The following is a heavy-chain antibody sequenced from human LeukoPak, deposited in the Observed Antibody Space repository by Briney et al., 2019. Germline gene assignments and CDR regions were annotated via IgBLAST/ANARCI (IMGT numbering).Heavy chain of an antibody. CDR2: ISSSGSTI. J-gene: IGHJ4*02. D-gene: IGHD5-24*01. CDR3: AGVEMATGPFDY. V-gene: IGHV3-48*03. CDR1: GFTFSSYE. Sequence: GGSLRLSCAASGFTFSSYEMNWVRQAPGKGLGWVSYISSSGSTIYYADSVKGRFTISRDNAKNSLYLQMNSLRAEDTAVYYCAGVEMATGPFDYWGQGTLVTVSS.